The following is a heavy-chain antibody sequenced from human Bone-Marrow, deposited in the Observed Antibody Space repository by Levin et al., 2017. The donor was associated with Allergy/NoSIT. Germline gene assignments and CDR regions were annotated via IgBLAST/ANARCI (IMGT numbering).Heavy chain of an antibody. CDR3: VRWTGATTGFDV. CDR1: GYTFSDNF. J-gene: IGHJ3*01. D-gene: IGHD1-26*01. Sequence: ASVKVSCKASGYTFSDNFIHWVRQARGQELEWMGWINPNTGGTKYAQKFQGRVTMTRDTSITTAYMELNRLLSDDTAFYYCVRWTGATTGFDVWGQGTMVTVSS. CDR2: INPNTGGT. V-gene: IGHV1-2*02.